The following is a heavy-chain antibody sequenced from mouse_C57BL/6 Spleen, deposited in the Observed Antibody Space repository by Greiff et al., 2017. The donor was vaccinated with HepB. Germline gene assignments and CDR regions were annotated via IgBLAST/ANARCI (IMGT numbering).Heavy chain of an antibody. CDR3: ARSGLPYYFDY. V-gene: IGHV1-59*01. Sequence: QVQLQQSGAELVRPGTSVKLSCKASGYTFTSYWMHWVKQRPGQGLEWIGVIDPSDSYTNYNQKFKGKATLTVDTSSSTAYMQLSSLTSEDSAVYYCARSGLPYYFDYWGQGTTLTVSS. CDR2: IDPSDSYT. CDR1: GYTFTSYW. D-gene: IGHD2-4*01. J-gene: IGHJ2*01.